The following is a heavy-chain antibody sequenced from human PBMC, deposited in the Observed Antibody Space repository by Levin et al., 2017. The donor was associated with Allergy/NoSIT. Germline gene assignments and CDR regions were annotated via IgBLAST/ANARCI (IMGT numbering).Heavy chain of an antibody. Sequence: SGPTLVKPTQTLTLTCTFSGFSLTTSGVGVGWIRPPPGKALEWLALIYWDDDKRYSPSLKSRLTITKDTSKNQVVLTMTNLDPVDTGTSIGAHSPRYNYGYGNFDSWGQRTLVTVSS. V-gene: IGHV2-5*02. J-gene: IGHJ4*02. CDR1: GFSLTTSGVG. CDR3: AHSPRYNYGYGNFDS. D-gene: IGHD5-18*01. CDR2: IYWDDDK.